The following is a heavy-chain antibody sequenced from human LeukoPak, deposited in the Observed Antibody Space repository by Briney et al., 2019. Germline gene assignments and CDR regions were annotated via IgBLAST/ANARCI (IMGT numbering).Heavy chain of an antibody. CDR1: GGSFSGYY. Sequence: PSETLSLTCAVYGGSFSGYYWSWIRQPPGKGLEWIGEINHSGSTNYNPSLKSRVTISVDTSKNQFSLKLSSVTAADTAVYYCARTSVTTHYYYYYYYMDVWGKGTTVTISS. D-gene: IGHD4-17*01. CDR2: INHSGST. J-gene: IGHJ6*03. V-gene: IGHV4-34*01. CDR3: ARTSVTTHYYYYYYYMDV.